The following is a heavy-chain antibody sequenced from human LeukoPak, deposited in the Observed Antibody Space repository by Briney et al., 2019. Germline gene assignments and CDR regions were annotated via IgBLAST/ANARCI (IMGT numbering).Heavy chain of an antibody. CDR2: IYYSGST. J-gene: IGHJ6*03. CDR1: GGSISSHY. V-gene: IGHV4-59*11. D-gene: IGHD6-6*01. CDR3: ARAIYSSSSPYYYYMDV. Sequence: SETLSLTCTVSGGSISSHYWSWIRQPPGKGLEGIGYIYYSGSTNYNPSLKSRVTISVDTSKNQFSLKLSSVTAADTAVYYCARAIYSSSSPYYYYMDVWGKGTTVTVSS.